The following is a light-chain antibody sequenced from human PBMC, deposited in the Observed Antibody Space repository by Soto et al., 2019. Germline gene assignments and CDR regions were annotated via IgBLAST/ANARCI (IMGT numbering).Light chain of an antibody. CDR2: DVS. CDR3: SSYTSSSSVI. J-gene: IGLJ2*01. V-gene: IGLV2-14*01. Sequence: QSALTQPASVSGSPGQSITISGTGTSRDVGGYNYVSWYQQHPGKAPKLMIYDVSNRPSGVSNRFSGSKSGSTTSLTISGLQAEDEADYYCSSYTSSSSVIFGGGTKLTVL. CDR1: SRDVGGYNY.